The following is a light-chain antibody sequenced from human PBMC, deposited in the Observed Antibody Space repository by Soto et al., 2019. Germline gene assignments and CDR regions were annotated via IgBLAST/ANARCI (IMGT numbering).Light chain of an antibody. CDR2: GND. J-gene: IGLJ3*02. Sequence: QSVLTQPPSVSGAPGQRVTISCSVSSSNIGAGYDVHWYQQVPGAAPKLLIFGNDNRPSGVPDRFSGSKSGTSASLAITGLQAEDEADYYCQAYDNSLSAWVFGGGTKLTVL. V-gene: IGLV1-40*01. CDR1: SSNIGAGYD. CDR3: QAYDNSLSAWV.